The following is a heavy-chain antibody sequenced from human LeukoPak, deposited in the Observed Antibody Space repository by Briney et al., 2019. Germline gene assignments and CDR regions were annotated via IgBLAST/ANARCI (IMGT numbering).Heavy chain of an antibody. CDR3: ARDRSIAARPNWFDP. CDR2: IIPILGIA. V-gene: IGHV1-69*04. CDR1: GGTFSSYA. D-gene: IGHD6-6*01. J-gene: IGHJ5*02. Sequence: SVKVSCKASGGTFSSYAISWVRQAPGQGLEWMGRIIPILGIANYAQKFQGRVTITADKSTSTAYIELSSLRSEDTAVYYCARDRSIAARPNWFDPWGQGTLVTVSS.